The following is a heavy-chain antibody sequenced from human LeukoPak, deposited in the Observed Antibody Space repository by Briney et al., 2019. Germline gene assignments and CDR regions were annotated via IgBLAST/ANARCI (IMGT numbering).Heavy chain of an antibody. D-gene: IGHD6-19*01. J-gene: IGHJ4*02. CDR1: ALTFSSYA. V-gene: IGHV3-23*01. Sequence: PRRSLRLSCADSALTFSSYAMSWLRQAPGKGLEWVSAISGRGGSTYYAAPVKGRFTISRDNSKNTLYLQMNSLRAEDTAVYYCAKDLLYSSGWYTTGGASYYFDYWGQGTLVTVSS. CDR3: AKDLLYSSGWYTTGGASYYFDY. CDR2: ISGRGGST.